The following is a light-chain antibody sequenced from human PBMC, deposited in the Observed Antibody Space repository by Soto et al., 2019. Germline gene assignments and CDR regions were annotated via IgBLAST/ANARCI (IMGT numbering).Light chain of an antibody. CDR3: HIWDTTSDHPK. J-gene: IGLJ2*01. CDR2: DDS. Sequence: SYVVTQPPSVSVAPGQPARITCGGNNFASNTVRWYQQKPGQAPVLVVYDDSDRPTGIPERFSGSNSGNTATLTISRVEAGDDADYYCHIWDTTSDHPKFGGGTKVTVL. CDR1: NFASNT. V-gene: IGLV3-21*02.